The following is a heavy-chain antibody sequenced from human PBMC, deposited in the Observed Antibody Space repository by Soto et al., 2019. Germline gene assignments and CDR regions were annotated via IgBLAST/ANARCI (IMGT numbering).Heavy chain of an antibody. D-gene: IGHD1-26*01. V-gene: IGHV1-69*12. CDR3: ARVAVGAQPFYYYYYGMDV. Sequence: QVQLVQSGAEVKKPGSSVKVSCKASGGTFSSYAISWVRQAPGQGLEWMGGIIPIFGTANYAQKFQGRVTITADEATSTDYMELSRLRSEDTAVYYCARVAVGAQPFYYYYYGMDVWGQGTTVTVSS. J-gene: IGHJ6*02. CDR1: GGTFSSYA. CDR2: IIPIFGTA.